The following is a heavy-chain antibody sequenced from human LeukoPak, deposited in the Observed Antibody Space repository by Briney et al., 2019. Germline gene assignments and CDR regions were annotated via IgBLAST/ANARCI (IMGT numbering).Heavy chain of an antibody. V-gene: IGHV3-30*03. CDR2: ISYDGSNK. D-gene: IGHD3-22*01. CDR3: ASYDSSGYNAFDI. CDR1: GFTFSSYG. Sequence: GGSLRLSCAASGFTFSSYGMHWVRQAPGKGLEWVAVISYDGSNKYYADSVKGRFTISRDNSKNTLYLQMNSLRDEDTAVYYCASYDSSGYNAFDIWGQGTMVTVSS. J-gene: IGHJ3*02.